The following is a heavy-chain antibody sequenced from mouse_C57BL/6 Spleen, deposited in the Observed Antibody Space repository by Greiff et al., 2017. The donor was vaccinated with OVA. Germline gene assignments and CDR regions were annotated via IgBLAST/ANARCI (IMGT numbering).Heavy chain of an antibody. CDR1: GYTFTDYY. CDR3: AREVGYGRPWFAY. V-gene: IGHV1-26*01. CDR2: INPNNGGT. D-gene: IGHD1-1*02. J-gene: IGHJ3*01. Sequence: VQLQQSGPELVKPGASVKISCKASGYTFTDYYMNWVKQSHGKSLEWIGDINPNNGGTSYNQKFKGKATLTVDKSSSTAYMELRSLTSEDSAVYYCAREVGYGRPWFAYWGQGTLVTVSA.